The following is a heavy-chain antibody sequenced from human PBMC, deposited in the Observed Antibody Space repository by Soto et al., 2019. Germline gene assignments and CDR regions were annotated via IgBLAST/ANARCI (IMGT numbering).Heavy chain of an antibody. Sequence: QVQLVESGGGVVQPGRSLRLSCAASGFTFSSYAMHWVRQAPGKGLEWVAVISYDGSNKYYADSVKGRFTISRDNSKNTLYLQMTSLRAEDTAVYYCARDQSSRYSSGWRDYWGQGNLFTVSS. D-gene: IGHD6-19*01. J-gene: IGHJ4*02. CDR2: ISYDGSNK. CDR3: ARDQSSRYSSGWRDY. V-gene: IGHV3-30-3*01. CDR1: GFTFSSYA.